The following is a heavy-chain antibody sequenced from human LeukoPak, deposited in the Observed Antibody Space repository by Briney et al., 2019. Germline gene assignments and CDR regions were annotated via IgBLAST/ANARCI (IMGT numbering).Heavy chain of an antibody. CDR3: AKGGSANYFYYMDV. CDR1: GFSFSNYA. CDR2: SGHGGST. D-gene: IGHD3-16*01. J-gene: IGHJ6*03. V-gene: IGHV3-23*01. Sequence: GGSLRLSCAASGFSFSNYAMISGHGGSTYYADSVKGRFTISRDNSKNTIYLQMNSLRAEDTAVYYCAKGGSANYFYYMDVWGTGTTVTVSS.